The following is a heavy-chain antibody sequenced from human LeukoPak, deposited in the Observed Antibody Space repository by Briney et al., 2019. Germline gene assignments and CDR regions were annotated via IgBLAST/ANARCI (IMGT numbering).Heavy chain of an antibody. Sequence: ASVKVSCKASGYTFTSYDINWVRQATGQGLEWMGWMNPNSGNTGYAQKFQGRVTITRNTSISTAYMELSSLRSEDTAVYYCARSTSARYDSSGYHYAADAFDIWGQGTMVTVSS. V-gene: IGHV1-8*03. CDR3: ARSTSARYDSSGYHYAADAFDI. CDR1: GYTFTSYD. D-gene: IGHD3-22*01. CDR2: MNPNSGNT. J-gene: IGHJ3*02.